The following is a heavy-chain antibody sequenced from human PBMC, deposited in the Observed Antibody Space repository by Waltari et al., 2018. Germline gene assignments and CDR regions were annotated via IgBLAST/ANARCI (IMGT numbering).Heavy chain of an antibody. CDR1: GGSISSAYYF. D-gene: IGHD3-16*01. V-gene: IGHV4-39*07. J-gene: IGHJ4*02. CDR3: ASGGGHYKPFDS. Sequence: HLQMQESGPGLVKPSETLSLTCTVSGGSISSAYYFCAWIRQPPGKGLAWIAHVDYDGYSYYGSSLESRVTLADAAAESQCSLTVTSVTAADTAVYYFASGGGHYKPFDSWGQGTLVTVSS. CDR2: VDYDGYS.